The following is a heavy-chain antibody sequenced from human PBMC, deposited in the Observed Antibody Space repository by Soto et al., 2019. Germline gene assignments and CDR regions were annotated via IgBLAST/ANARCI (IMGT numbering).Heavy chain of an antibody. V-gene: IGHV3-33*01. CDR1: GFTFSSYG. D-gene: IGHD6-13*01. CDR2: IWYDGSNK. CDR3: ARVSIAAAGTGDYYYYYMDV. Sequence: GGSLRLSCAASGFTFSSYGMHWVRQAPGKGLEWVAVIWYDGSNKYYADSVKGRFTISRDNSKNTLYLQMNSLRAEDTAVYYCARVSIAAAGTGDYYYYYMDVWGKGTTVTVSS. J-gene: IGHJ6*03.